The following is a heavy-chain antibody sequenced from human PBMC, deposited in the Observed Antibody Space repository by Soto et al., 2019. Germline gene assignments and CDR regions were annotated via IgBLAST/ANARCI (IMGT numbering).Heavy chain of an antibody. Sequence: PSDTLSLTCAVSGGSISSGGYSWSWIRQPPGKGLEWIGYIYHSGSTYYNPSLKSRVTISVDRSKNQFSLKLSSVTAADTAVYYCARDRAEYSSSSKGEGWFDPWGQGTLVTVSS. D-gene: IGHD6-6*01. CDR2: IYHSGST. J-gene: IGHJ5*02. CDR3: ARDRAEYSSSSKGEGWFDP. CDR1: GGSISSGGYS. V-gene: IGHV4-30-2*01.